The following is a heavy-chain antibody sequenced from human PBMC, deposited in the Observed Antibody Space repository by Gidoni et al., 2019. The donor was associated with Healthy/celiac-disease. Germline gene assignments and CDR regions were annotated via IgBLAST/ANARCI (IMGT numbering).Heavy chain of an antibody. Sequence: EVQLVQSGAEVKKPGGSLKISCKGSGYSFTGYCIGWVRHWPGKGLEWMGMIDLGDSDTRDSPSFQGQVTISADKSISTAYLQWSSLKASDTAMYYCARRNIVAYSGWHHDAFDIWGQGTMVTVSS. CDR2: IDLGDSDT. V-gene: IGHV5-51*01. CDR1: GYSFTGYC. CDR3: ARRNIVAYSGWHHDAFDI. J-gene: IGHJ3*02. D-gene: IGHD5-12*01.